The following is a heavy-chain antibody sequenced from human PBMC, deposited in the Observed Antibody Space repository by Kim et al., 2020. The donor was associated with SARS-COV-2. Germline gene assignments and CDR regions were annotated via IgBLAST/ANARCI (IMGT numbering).Heavy chain of an antibody. Sequence: YGDSVKGRLTITRDNSTNTLYLQMNSLGAEATAVYFCAKDRYGAGSCFDYWGQGTLVTVSS. CDR3: AKDRYGAGSCFDY. D-gene: IGHD3-10*01. V-gene: IGHV3-23*01. J-gene: IGHJ4*02.